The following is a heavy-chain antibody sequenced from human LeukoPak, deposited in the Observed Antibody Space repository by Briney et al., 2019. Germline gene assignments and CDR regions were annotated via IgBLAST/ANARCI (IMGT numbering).Heavy chain of an antibody. CDR3: AKETIKYIYGPGAFDI. CDR2: ISSSGDGT. V-gene: IGHV3-23*01. D-gene: IGHD5-18*01. Sequence: HPGGSLRLSCAASGFTFSTYAMTWVGQAPGKGLEWVSTISSSGDGTYYADSVKGRFTISRDNSKNTLYLQMNSLRAEDTALYYCAKETIKYIYGPGAFDIWGQGTLVTVSS. J-gene: IGHJ3*02. CDR1: GFTFSTYA.